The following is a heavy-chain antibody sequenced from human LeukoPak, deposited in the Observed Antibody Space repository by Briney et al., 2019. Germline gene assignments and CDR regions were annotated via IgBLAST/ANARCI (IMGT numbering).Heavy chain of an antibody. CDR2: IYYSGST. V-gene: IGHV4-61*01. J-gene: IGHJ6*02. CDR3: ASSGYYPRGMDV. CDR1: GGPVSSGSYY. D-gene: IGHD3-22*01. Sequence: SETLSLTCTVSGGPVSSGSYYWSWIRQPPGKGLEWIGHIYYSGSTNYNPSLKSRVTISVDTSKNQFSLKLSSVTAADTAVYYCASSGYYPRGMDVWGQGTTVTVSS.